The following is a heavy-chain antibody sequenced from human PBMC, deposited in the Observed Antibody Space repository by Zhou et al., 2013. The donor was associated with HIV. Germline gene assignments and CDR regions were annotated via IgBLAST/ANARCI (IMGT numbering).Heavy chain of an antibody. CDR1: IFNNFA. D-gene: IGHD3-16*02. J-gene: IGHJ4*02. V-gene: IGHV1-69*05. CDR3: ATVIYDYVWGSYRRYFDY. CDR2: DIPVHGSK. Sequence: QVHLSQSGTEVKKPGSSVKVSCKGIFNNFAINWVRQVPGQGLEWVGGDIPVHGSKRIAQKFQGRVTITTDSSHRTGFMEMRGLRPDDTAVYYCATVIYDYVWGSYRRYFDYWGQGTLVTVSS.